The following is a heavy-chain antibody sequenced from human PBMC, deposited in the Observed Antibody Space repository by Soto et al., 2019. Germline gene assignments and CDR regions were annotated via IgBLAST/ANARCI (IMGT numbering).Heavy chain of an antibody. D-gene: IGHD4-4*01. CDR1: GFTFNTYG. CDR2: ISYDGSKK. J-gene: IGHJ2*01. CDR3: AKALYSSSRKGHCDL. Sequence: QVQLVESGGGVVQPGRSLRLSCVASGFTFNTYGMHWVRQAPGKGLEWVATISYDGSKKYYADSVKGRFTISRDNSKNTLYLQMDSPRADDTALFYCAKALYSSSRKGHCDLCGPGTMVSVYS. V-gene: IGHV3-30*18.